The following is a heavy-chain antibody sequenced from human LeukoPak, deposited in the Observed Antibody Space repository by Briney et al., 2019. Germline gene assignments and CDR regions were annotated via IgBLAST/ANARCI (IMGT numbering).Heavy chain of an antibody. Sequence: GGSLRLSCAASGFTFSSYGMSWVRQAPGKGLEWVSAISGSGGSTYYADSVKGRFTISRDNSKNTLYLQMNSLRAEDTAVYYCAKESEWLRFRGYFDYWGQGTLVTVSS. J-gene: IGHJ4*02. D-gene: IGHD5-12*01. CDR1: GFTFSSYG. CDR2: ISGSGGST. CDR3: AKESEWLRFRGYFDY. V-gene: IGHV3-23*01.